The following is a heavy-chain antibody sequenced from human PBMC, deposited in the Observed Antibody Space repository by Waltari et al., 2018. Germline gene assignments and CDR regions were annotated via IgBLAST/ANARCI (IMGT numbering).Heavy chain of an antibody. Sequence: QVQLVESGGGGVEPGEFLRLSCVASGFLFRYYVIHWVRQAPGKGLEWVAVMSSDGGIKYYAESVEGRFTISRDNSRNTLYLQMHSLRVEDTGLYYCARDPIAARPDYFDYWGQGTLVTVSS. D-gene: IGHD6-6*01. CDR2: MSSDGGIK. CDR3: ARDPIAARPDYFDY. J-gene: IGHJ4*02. CDR1: GFLFRYYV. V-gene: IGHV3-30*03.